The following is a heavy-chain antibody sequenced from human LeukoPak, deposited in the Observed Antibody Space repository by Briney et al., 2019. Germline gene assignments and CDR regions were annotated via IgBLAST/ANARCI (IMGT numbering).Heavy chain of an antibody. J-gene: IGHJ4*02. D-gene: IGHD3-22*01. Sequence: VWGPTLVYPTPTLTLTCTFSGFSLRTRGEGVGWIRQPPGKALEWLSFIYWYDDKRYSPSLKSRLTIPKHTSEHQVVLTMTNMDPVDTATYYCAHVDSSGYYLLFDYWGQGTLVTVSS. CDR1: GFSLRTRGEG. V-gene: IGHV2-5*01. CDR3: AHVDSSGYYLLFDY. CDR2: IYWYDDK.